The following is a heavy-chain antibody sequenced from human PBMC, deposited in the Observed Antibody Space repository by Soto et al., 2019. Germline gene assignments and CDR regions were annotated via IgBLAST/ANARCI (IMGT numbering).Heavy chain of an antibody. Sequence: QVQLVQSGGEVKKPGASVKVSCKSSSYTFSTYAISWVRQAPGQGLEWMGWINPDNGKTNYAQRFQGRVTMTTDTSTKTVYMELKSLRSDDTAMYFCARDGSSGYYDDYYYGMDVWGQGTTVTVSS. CDR3: ARDGSSGYYDDYYYGMDV. CDR2: INPDNGKT. V-gene: IGHV1-18*01. J-gene: IGHJ6*02. D-gene: IGHD3-22*01. CDR1: SYTFSTYA.